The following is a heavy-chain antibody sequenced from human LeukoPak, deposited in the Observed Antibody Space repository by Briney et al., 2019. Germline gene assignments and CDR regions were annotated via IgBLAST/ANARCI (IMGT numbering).Heavy chain of an antibody. CDR1: GFTFSSYA. CDR2: ISGGGDTT. CDR3: ARGTIFGVVTPMDV. D-gene: IGHD3-3*01. Sequence: GGSLRLSCTASGFTFSSYAMSWVRQAPGKGLEWVSVISGGGDTTYYADSVKGRFTISRDNAKNSLYLQMNSLRAEDTAVYYCARGTIFGVVTPMDVWGKGTTVTVSS. V-gene: IGHV3-23*01. J-gene: IGHJ6*03.